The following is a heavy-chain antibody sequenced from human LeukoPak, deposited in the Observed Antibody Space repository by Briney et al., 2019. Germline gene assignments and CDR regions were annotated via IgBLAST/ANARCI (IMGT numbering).Heavy chain of an antibody. CDR1: GFSLTTRGMC. CDR3: ARLPQYDYDSSGDGN. V-gene: IGHV2-70*11. Sequence: SGPALVKPTQTLTLTCTFSGFSLTTRGMCVSWIRQPPGKALEWLARIDWDDDKYYTTSLKTRLTISKDTSNNQVVLTMTNMDPVDTATYYCARLPQYDYDSSGDGNWGQGTLVTVSS. D-gene: IGHD3-22*01. J-gene: IGHJ4*02. CDR2: IDWDDDK.